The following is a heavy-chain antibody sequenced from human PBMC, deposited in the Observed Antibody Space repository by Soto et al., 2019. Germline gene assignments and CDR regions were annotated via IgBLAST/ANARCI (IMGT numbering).Heavy chain of an antibody. Sequence: LRLSCAASGFTFSSYSMNWVRQAPGKGLEWVSYISSSSSTIYYADSVKGRFTISRDNAKNSLYLQMNSLRDEDTAVYYCARNDIVVVPAAEGVDYYYYGMDVWGQGTTGTVSS. CDR1: GFTFSSYS. CDR3: ARNDIVVVPAAEGVDYYYYGMDV. D-gene: IGHD2-2*01. CDR2: ISSSSSTI. V-gene: IGHV3-48*02. J-gene: IGHJ6*02.